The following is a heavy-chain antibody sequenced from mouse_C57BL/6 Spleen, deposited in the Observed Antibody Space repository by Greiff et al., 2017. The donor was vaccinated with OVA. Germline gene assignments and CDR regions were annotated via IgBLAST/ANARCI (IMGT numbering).Heavy chain of an antibody. CDR2: FHPYNDDT. CDR1: GYTFTTYP. CDR3: VITTVGGYAMDY. V-gene: IGHV1-47*01. D-gene: IGHD1-1*01. Sequence: VKLVESGAELVKPGASVKMSCKASGYTFTTYPIEWMKQNHGKSLEWIGNFHPYNDDTKYNEKFKGKATLTVEKSSSTVYLELSRLTSDDSAVYYCVITTVGGYAMDYWGQGTSVTVSS. J-gene: IGHJ4*01.